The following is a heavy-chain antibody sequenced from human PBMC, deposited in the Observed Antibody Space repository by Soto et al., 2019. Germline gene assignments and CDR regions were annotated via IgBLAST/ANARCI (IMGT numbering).Heavy chain of an antibody. CDR2: INAGNGNT. CDR3: ARAMIVVVRIDY. Sequence: ASVKVSCKASGYTFTSYAMHWVRQAPGRRLEWMGWINAGNGNTKYSQKFQGRVTITRDTSASTAYMELSSLRSEDTAVYYCARAMIVVVRIDYWGQGTLVTVSS. J-gene: IGHJ4*02. CDR1: GYTFTSYA. V-gene: IGHV1-3*01. D-gene: IGHD3-22*01.